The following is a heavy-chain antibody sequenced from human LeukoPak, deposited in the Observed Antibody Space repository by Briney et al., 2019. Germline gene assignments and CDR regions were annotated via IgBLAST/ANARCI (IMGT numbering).Heavy chain of an antibody. D-gene: IGHD1-7*01. CDR1: GYSISSGYY. Sequence: PSETLSLTCTVSGYSISSGYYWGWIRQPPGKGLEWIGSIYHSGSTYYNPSLKSRVTISVDTSKNQFSLKLSSVTAADTAVYYCARDAPGTTVRYFDYWGQGTLLTVSS. V-gene: IGHV4-38-2*02. J-gene: IGHJ4*02. CDR3: ARDAPGTTVRYFDY. CDR2: IYHSGST.